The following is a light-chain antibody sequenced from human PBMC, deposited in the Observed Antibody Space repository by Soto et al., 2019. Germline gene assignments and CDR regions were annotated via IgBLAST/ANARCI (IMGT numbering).Light chain of an antibody. CDR1: SGDIGFYNY. CDR3: SSFTTTNTLV. V-gene: IGLV2-14*01. CDR2: DVN. Sequence: QSALTQPASVSGSPGQSITISCTGTSGDIGFYNYVSWFQQHPGKAPKIILYDVNNRPSGVSNRFSGSKSGNTASLTISGLQAEDEADYYCSSFTTTNTLVFGGGTKVTVL. J-gene: IGLJ2*01.